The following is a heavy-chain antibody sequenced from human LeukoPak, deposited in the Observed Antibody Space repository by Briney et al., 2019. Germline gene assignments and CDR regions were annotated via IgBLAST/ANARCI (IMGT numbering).Heavy chain of an antibody. J-gene: IGHJ5*02. Sequence: GGSLRLSCAASGFTLSSYEMNWVRQAPGKGLEWVSYISSSGSTIYYADSVKGRFSISRDNSKNTLYLQMNSLRAEDTAVYYCAKTVAGRPFDPWGQGTLVTVSS. CDR1: GFTLSSYE. D-gene: IGHD6-19*01. CDR2: ISSSGSTI. CDR3: AKTVAGRPFDP. V-gene: IGHV3-48*03.